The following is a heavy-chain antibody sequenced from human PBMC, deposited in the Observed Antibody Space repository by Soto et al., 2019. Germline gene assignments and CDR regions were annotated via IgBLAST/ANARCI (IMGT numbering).Heavy chain of an antibody. CDR1: GGSFSGYY. Sequence: SETLSLTCAVYGGSFSGYYWSWIRQPPGKGLEWIGYIYYSGSTNYNPSLKSRVTISVDTSKNQFSLKLSSVTAADTAVYYCARGIAAAGPKLDYWGRGTLVTVSS. J-gene: IGHJ4*02. CDR3: ARGIAAAGPKLDY. V-gene: IGHV4-59*01. D-gene: IGHD6-13*01. CDR2: IYYSGST.